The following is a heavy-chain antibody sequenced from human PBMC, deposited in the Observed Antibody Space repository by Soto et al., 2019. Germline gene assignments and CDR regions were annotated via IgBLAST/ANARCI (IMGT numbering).Heavy chain of an antibody. D-gene: IGHD1-1*01. V-gene: IGHV1-18*01. CDR2: ISAHNGNT. CDR3: ARGRYGDY. J-gene: IGHJ4*02. Sequence: QVHLVQSGAEVKKPGASVKVSCQGSGYAFTTYGITWVRQAPGQGLEWMGWISAHNGNTNYAQKLQGRVTGTRDTSTSTAYMELRSLRYDGTAVYYCARGRYGDYWGQGALVTVSS. CDR1: GYAFTTYG.